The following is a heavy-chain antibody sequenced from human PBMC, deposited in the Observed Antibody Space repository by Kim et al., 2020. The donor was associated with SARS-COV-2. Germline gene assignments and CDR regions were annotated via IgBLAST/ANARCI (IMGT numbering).Heavy chain of an antibody. V-gene: IGHV4-59*13. CDR1: GGSISSYY. CDR3: ARDRAYDAFDI. CDR2: IYYSGST. J-gene: IGHJ3*02. Sequence: ETLSLTCTVSGGSISSYYWSWIRQPPGKGLEWIGYIYYSGSTNYNPSLKSRVTISVDTSKNQFSLKLSSVTAADTAVYYCARDRAYDAFDIWGQGTMVTVSS.